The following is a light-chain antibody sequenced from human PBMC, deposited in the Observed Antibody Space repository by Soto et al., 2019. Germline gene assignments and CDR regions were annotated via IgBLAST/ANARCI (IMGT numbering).Light chain of an antibody. Sequence: QSVLTQPASVSGSPGQSITISCTGTSSDVGGYDYVSWYQQHPGKAPKLLIYEVINRPSGLSVRFSGSKSANTASLTISGLQAEDEADYYCSSYTSSRTWVFGGGTKSPS. CDR1: SSDVGGYDY. V-gene: IGLV2-14*01. CDR2: EVI. J-gene: IGLJ3*02. CDR3: SSYTSSRTWV.